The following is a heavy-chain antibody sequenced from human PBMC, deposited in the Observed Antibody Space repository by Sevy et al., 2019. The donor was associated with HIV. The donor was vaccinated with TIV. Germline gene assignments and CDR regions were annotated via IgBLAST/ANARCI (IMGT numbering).Heavy chain of an antibody. CDR1: GFTFSSYG. Sequence: GGSLRLSCAASGFTFSSYGMHWVRQAPGKGLEWVAVIWYDGSNKYYADSVKGRFTISRDNSKNTLYLQMNSLRAEDTAVYYCARDTYSSSSVFDYWGQGTLVTVSS. J-gene: IGHJ4*02. CDR3: ARDTYSSSSVFDY. D-gene: IGHD6-6*01. CDR2: IWYDGSNK. V-gene: IGHV3-33*01.